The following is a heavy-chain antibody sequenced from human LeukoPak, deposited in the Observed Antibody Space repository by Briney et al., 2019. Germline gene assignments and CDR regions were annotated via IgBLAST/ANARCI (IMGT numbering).Heavy chain of an antibody. CDR2: INHDGSEK. CDR3: VRDLFDDYSLDY. J-gene: IGHJ4*02. Sequence: GGSLRLSCAASGFSFNIYWMSWVRQAPGKGLEWVANINHDGSEKYYVDSVEGRFTISRDNAENSLYLQLNSLRAEDTAVYFCVRDLFDDYSLDYWGQGTLVTVSS. V-gene: IGHV3-7*01. D-gene: IGHD3-16*01. CDR1: GFSFNIYW.